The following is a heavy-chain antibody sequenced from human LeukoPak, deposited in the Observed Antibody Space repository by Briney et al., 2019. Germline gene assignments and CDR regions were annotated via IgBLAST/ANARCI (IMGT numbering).Heavy chain of an antibody. D-gene: IGHD5-24*01. CDR3: ARVDGYFDY. CDR2: IYSSGTT. V-gene: IGHV4-39*01. Sequence: PSETLSLTCTVSGGSISSSSLYWGWIRQPPGKGLEWIGSIYSSGTTYYSPSLKSRVTISVDTSKNQFSLKLNSVTAADTAVYYCARVDGYFDYWGQGTLVTVSS. J-gene: IGHJ4*02. CDR1: GGSISSSSLY.